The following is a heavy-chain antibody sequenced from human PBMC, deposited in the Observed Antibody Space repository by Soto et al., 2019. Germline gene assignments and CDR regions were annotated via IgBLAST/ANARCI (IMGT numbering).Heavy chain of an antibody. CDR1: GGSFSGYY. Sequence: KPSETLSLTCAVYGGSFSGYYWSWIRQPPGKGLEWIGEINHSGSTNYNPSLKSRVTISVDTSKNQFSLKLSSVTAADTAVYYCARAFYGGATRWSWFDPWGQGTLVTVSS. D-gene: IGHD1-26*01. J-gene: IGHJ5*02. V-gene: IGHV4-34*01. CDR2: INHSGST. CDR3: ARAFYGGATRWSWFDP.